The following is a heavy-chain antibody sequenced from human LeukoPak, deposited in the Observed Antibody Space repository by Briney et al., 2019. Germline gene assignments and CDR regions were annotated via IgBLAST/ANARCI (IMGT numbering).Heavy chain of an antibody. CDR3: ASVNSIFGVVNWFDP. V-gene: IGHV1-2*02. Sequence: ASVKVSCKASGSTFTGYYIHWVRQAPGQGLEWMGWINPNSGGTNSAQKFQGRVTMTRDTSINTAYMDLTRLRSDDTAVYYCASVNSIFGVVNWFDPWGQGTLATVSS. J-gene: IGHJ5*02. CDR2: INPNSGGT. CDR1: GSTFTGYY. D-gene: IGHD3-3*01.